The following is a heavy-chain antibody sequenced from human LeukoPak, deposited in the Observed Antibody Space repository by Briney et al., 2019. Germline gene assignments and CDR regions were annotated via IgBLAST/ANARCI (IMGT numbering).Heavy chain of an antibody. V-gene: IGHV3-48*03. D-gene: IGHD1-14*01. CDR3: AKDATGPAGS. Sequence: GGSLRLSCAASGFTFSSYEMNWVRQAPGKGLEWVSYISSSGSSIYYADSVKGRFTISRDNAKNSLYLQMNSLRAEDTAVYYCAKDATGPAGSWGQGTLVTVSS. CDR2: ISSSGSSI. J-gene: IGHJ5*02. CDR1: GFTFSSYE.